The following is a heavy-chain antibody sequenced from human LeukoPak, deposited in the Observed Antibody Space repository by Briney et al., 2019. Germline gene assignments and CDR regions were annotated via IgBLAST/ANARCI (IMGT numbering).Heavy chain of an antibody. CDR3: ARVTGTSGRYYFDF. Sequence: NPSQTLSLTCTVSGASINSGYYWGWIRQYPGKGLEWLGNIFYTGATSLNPSLKSRPLLSVDMSKNQFSPRLTSVTAADTAVYYCARVTGTSGRYYFDFWGQGTLVTVSS. D-gene: IGHD3-10*01. CDR2: IFYTGAT. V-gene: IGHV4-31*03. J-gene: IGHJ4*02. CDR1: GASINSGYY.